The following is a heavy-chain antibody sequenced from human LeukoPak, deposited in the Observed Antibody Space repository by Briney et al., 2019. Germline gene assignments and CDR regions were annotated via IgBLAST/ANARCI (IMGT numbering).Heavy chain of an antibody. V-gene: IGHV4-34*01. J-gene: IGHJ4*02. CDR2: INHSGST. Sequence: PSETLSLTCAVYGGSFSGYYWSWIRQPPGKGLEWIGEINHSGSTNYNPSLKSRVTISVDTSKNQFYLKLSSVTAADTAVYYCARGRYYYDSSGYYYYWGQGTLVTVSS. CDR3: ARGRYYYDSSGYYYY. CDR1: GGSFSGYY. D-gene: IGHD3-22*01.